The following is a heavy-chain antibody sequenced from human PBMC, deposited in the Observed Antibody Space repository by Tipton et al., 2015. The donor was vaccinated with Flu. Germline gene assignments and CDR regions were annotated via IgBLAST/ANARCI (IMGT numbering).Heavy chain of an antibody. Sequence: GLVKPSETLSLTCTVSGASVNSGSYYWTWIRQPPGKGLEWMGYIYDTGATNYSPSLRGRVTISVDTSTNQFSLKLSSVTAADTAVYYCARREYCTTTSCSPFDYWGQGTLVTVSS. CDR3: ARREYCTTTSCSPFDY. V-gene: IGHV4-61*01. J-gene: IGHJ4*02. CDR1: GASVNSGSYY. CDR2: IYDTGAT. D-gene: IGHD2-2*01.